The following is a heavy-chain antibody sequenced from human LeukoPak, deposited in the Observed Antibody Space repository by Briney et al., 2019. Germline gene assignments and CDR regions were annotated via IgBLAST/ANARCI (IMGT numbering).Heavy chain of an antibody. CDR2: IKQDGSEK. D-gene: IGHD1-26*01. J-gene: IGHJ4*02. V-gene: IGHV3-7*01. CDR3: ARSSRSYTFDY. CDR1: GFTFSSYW. Sequence: GGSLRLSCAASGFTFSSYWMSWVRQAPGKGLEWVANIKQDGSEKYYVDSVKGRFTISRDNAKNSLYLQMNNLRAEDTAVYYCARSSRSYTFDYWGQGTLVTVSS.